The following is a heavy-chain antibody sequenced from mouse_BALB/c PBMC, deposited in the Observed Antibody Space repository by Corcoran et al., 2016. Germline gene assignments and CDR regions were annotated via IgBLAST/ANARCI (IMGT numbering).Heavy chain of an antibody. J-gene: IGHJ4*01. CDR1: RYTFTNYG. Sequence: QIPLVQSGPELKKPGETVKISCKASRYTFTNYGMNWVKQAPGKGLKWRGWINTYTGEPTYADDFKGRFAFSLETSASTAYLQINNLKNEDMATYFCAREPYAMDYWGQGTSVTVSS. V-gene: IGHV9-1*02. CDR2: INTYTGEP. CDR3: AREPYAMDY.